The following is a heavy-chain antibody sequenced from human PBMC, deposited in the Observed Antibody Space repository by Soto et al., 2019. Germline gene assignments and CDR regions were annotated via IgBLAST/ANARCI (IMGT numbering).Heavy chain of an antibody. J-gene: IGHJ5*02. CDR3: AGQQLVLSWFDP. CDR2: ISSSGSTI. Sequence: EVQLVESGGGLVQPGGSLRLYCAASGFTFSSYEMNWVRQAPGKGLEWVSYISSSGSTIYYADSVKGRFTISRDNAKNTLYLQMNRLRAEDTAVYYCAGQQLVLSWFDPWGQGTLVTVSS. CDR1: GFTFSSYE. V-gene: IGHV3-48*03. D-gene: IGHD6-13*01.